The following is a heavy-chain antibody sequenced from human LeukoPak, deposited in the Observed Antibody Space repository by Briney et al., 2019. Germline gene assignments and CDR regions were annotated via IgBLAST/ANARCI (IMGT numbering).Heavy chain of an antibody. J-gene: IGHJ4*02. V-gene: IGHV3-74*01. CDR1: GFTFSSYW. CDR3: ARDPKIYCSGGSCYPDY. Sequence: GGSLRLSCAASGFTFSSYWMHWVRQAPGKGLVWVSRINIDGSSTSYADSVKGRFPILRDNAKNTVYLQMNSLRAEDTAVYYCARDPKIYCSGGSCYPDYWGQGTLVTVSS. D-gene: IGHD2-15*01. CDR2: INIDGSST.